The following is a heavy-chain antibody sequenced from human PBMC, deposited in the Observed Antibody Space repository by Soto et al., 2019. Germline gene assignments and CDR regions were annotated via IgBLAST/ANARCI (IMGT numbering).Heavy chain of an antibody. D-gene: IGHD6-6*01. CDR3: ATRPPRRNIAAGY. Sequence: HPGGSLRLSCAASGFTFSSYEMNWVRQAPGKGLEWVSYISSSGTTKYYADSVKGRFTISRDSAKNSLYLQVNSLRAEDTAVYYCATRPPRRNIAAGYWGQGTLVTVSS. V-gene: IGHV3-48*03. CDR2: ISSSGTTK. J-gene: IGHJ4*02. CDR1: GFTFSSYE.